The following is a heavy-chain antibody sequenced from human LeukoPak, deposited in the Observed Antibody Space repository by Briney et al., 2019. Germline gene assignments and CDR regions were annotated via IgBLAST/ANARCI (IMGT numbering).Heavy chain of an antibody. CDR3: TRRQLNYDILTGYYLDGMDV. V-gene: IGHV3-23*01. Sequence: GGSLRLSCAASGITSSSYAMTWVRQAPGKGLEWVSTISGSGDRTMYADSVKGRFTISRDDSKNTAYLQMNSLKTEDTAVYYCTRRQLNYDILTGYYLDGMDVWGQGTTVTVSS. D-gene: IGHD3-9*01. CDR1: GITSSSYA. J-gene: IGHJ6*02. CDR2: ISGSGDRT.